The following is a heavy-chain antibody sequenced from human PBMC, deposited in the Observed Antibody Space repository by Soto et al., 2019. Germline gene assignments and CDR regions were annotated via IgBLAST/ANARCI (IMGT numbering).Heavy chain of an antibody. CDR1: GYTFTSYD. V-gene: IGHV1-8*01. J-gene: IGHJ5*02. Sequence: QVQLVQSGAEVKKPGASVKVSCKASGYTFTSYDINWVRQATGQGLEWMGWMNPNSGNTGYVQKVQGRVTMTGNNSNSTAYMELSSLRSEDTAVYYCARMYYYDSSGSINWFDPWGQGTLVTVSS. CDR3: ARMYYYDSSGSINWFDP. CDR2: MNPNSGNT. D-gene: IGHD3-22*01.